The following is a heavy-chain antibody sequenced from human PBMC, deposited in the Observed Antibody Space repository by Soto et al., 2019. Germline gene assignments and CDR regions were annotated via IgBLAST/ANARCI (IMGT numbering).Heavy chain of an antibody. CDR3: ARDTGRSTYYDFWSGYYKPLNFDY. D-gene: IGHD3-3*01. J-gene: IGHJ4*02. Sequence: QVQLQESGPGLVKPSETLSLTCTVSGGSISSYYWSWIRQPPGKGLEWIGYIYYSGSTNYNPSLKSRVTISVDTCKNQFSLKLSSVTAADTAVYYCARDTGRSTYYDFWSGYYKPLNFDYWGQGTLVTVSS. V-gene: IGHV4-59*01. CDR2: IYYSGST. CDR1: GGSISSYY.